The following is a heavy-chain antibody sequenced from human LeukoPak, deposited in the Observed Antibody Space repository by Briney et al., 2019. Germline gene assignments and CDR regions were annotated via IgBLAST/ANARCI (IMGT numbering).Heavy chain of an antibody. Sequence: GGSLRPSCAASGFTFSSYWMHWVRQVPGKGLVWVARINGDGSSITYADSVKGRFTISRDNAKNTVYLQMNSLRAEDTAVYYCARAIPHYDILTGYLVSADNFDYWGQGTLVTVSS. J-gene: IGHJ4*02. V-gene: IGHV3-74*01. CDR3: ARAIPHYDILTGYLVSADNFDY. CDR1: GFTFSSYW. D-gene: IGHD3-9*01. CDR2: INGDGSSI.